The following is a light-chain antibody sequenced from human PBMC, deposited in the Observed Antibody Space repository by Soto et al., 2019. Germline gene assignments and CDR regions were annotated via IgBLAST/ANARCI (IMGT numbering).Light chain of an antibody. CDR3: CSYAGSSTCV. Sequence: QSALTQPASVSGSPGQSITISCTGTSSDVGSYNLVSWYQQHPGKAPKLMIYEGNERPSGVSNRFSGSKSGNTASLTISGLQAEDEADYYCCSYAGSSTCVFGGGTKVTVL. CDR1: SSDVGSYNL. CDR2: EGN. V-gene: IGLV2-23*01. J-gene: IGLJ3*02.